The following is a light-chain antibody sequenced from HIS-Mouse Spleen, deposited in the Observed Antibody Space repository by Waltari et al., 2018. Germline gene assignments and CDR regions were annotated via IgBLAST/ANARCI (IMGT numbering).Light chain of an antibody. CDR2: EVS. J-gene: IGLJ2*01. CDR1: SSDVGSYNR. V-gene: IGLV2-18*02. CDR3: SSYTSSSTLV. Sequence: QSALTQPPSVSGSPGQSVTISCTGTSSDVGSYNRVSWYQQPPGTAPKLMIYEVSNLPSGFPVRFSGSKSGNTASLTISGLQAKDEADYYCSSYTSSSTLVFGGGTKLTVL.